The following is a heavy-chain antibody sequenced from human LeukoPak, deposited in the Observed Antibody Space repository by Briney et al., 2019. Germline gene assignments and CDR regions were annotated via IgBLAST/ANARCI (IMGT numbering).Heavy chain of an antibody. CDR3: AKVINYYDSSGYDPLFDY. CDR1: GFTFSSYA. V-gene: IGHV3-23*01. CDR2: ISGSGGST. J-gene: IGHJ4*02. Sequence: GGSLRLSCAASGFTFSSYAMSWVRQAPGKGLEWVSAISGSGGSTYYADSVRGRFTISRDNSKNTLYLQMNSLRAEDTAVYYCAKVINYYDSSGYDPLFDYWGQGTLVTVSS. D-gene: IGHD3-22*01.